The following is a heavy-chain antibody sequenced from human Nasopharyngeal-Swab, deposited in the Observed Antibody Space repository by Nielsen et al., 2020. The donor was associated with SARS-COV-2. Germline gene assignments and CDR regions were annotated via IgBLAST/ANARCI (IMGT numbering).Heavy chain of an antibody. D-gene: IGHD3-3*01. V-gene: IGHV3-21*01. CDR2: ISSSSYI. CDR1: GFTFSSYS. CDR3: ARKGEWRGGYFDY. Sequence: GESLKISCAASGFTFSSYSMNWVRQAPGKGLEWVSSISSSSYIYYADSVKGRFTISRDNAKNSLYLQMSSLRAEDTAVYYCARKGEWRGGYFDYWGQGTLVTVSS. J-gene: IGHJ4*02.